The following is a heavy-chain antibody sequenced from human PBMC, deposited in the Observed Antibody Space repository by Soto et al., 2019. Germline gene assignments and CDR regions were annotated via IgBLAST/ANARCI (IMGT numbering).Heavy chain of an antibody. Sequence: SETLSLTCGVSGGSFTGYYWSWIRQPPGKGLEWIGDINESGNTNYNPSLKRRVTISIYTSKIQFPLRLSSVTAADTAVYYCARGIAYNFWSGNYYFDYWGQGTQVTVSS. CDR1: GGSFTGYY. CDR2: INESGNT. D-gene: IGHD3-3*01. J-gene: IGHJ4*02. CDR3: ARGIAYNFWSGNYYFDY. V-gene: IGHV4-34*01.